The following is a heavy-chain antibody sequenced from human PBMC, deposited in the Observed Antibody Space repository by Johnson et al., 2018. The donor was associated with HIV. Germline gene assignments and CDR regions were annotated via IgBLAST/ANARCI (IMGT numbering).Heavy chain of an antibody. V-gene: IGHV3-13*01. J-gene: IGHJ3*02. CDR2: IGTAGDT. CDR3: ARGDWNRDAFDI. D-gene: IGHD1-1*01. Sequence: EVQLVESGGGLVQPGGSLRLSCAASGFTFSSYDMHWVRQATGKGLEWVSAIGTAGDTYYPGSVKGRFTISRENAKNSLYLQMNSLRAGDTAVYNCARGDWNRDAFDIWGQGTMVTVSS. CDR1: GFTFSSYD.